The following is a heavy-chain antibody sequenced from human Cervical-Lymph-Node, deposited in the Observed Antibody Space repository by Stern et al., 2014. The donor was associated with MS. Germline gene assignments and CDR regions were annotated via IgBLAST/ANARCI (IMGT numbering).Heavy chain of an antibody. D-gene: IGHD6-19*01. Sequence: VQLVESGAEVKKPGASGEVSCRASGYTFTSYYMHWVRKAPGQGLEWMGISNPSGGSTSYAQKFQGRVTMTRDTSTSTVYMELRSLRSEDTAVYYCAREVAGQRLGMMDVWGQGTTVTVSS. CDR3: AREVAGQRLGMMDV. J-gene: IGHJ6*02. CDR1: GYTFTSYY. V-gene: IGHV1-46*01. CDR2: SNPSGGST.